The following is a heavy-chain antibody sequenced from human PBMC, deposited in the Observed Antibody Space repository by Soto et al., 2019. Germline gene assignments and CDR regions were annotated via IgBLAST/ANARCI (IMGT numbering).Heavy chain of an antibody. Sequence: SETLSLTCTVSGGSITSYYWSWIRQPPGKGLEWIGYIYYSGTPNYNPSLKSPVTISVDTSKNQFSLKLSSVTAADTAVYYCARHLGYCSSTSCYPYFDPWGQGTLVTVSS. CDR3: ARHLGYCSSTSCYPYFDP. CDR1: GGSITSYY. D-gene: IGHD2-2*01. CDR2: IYYSGTP. J-gene: IGHJ5*02. V-gene: IGHV4-59*01.